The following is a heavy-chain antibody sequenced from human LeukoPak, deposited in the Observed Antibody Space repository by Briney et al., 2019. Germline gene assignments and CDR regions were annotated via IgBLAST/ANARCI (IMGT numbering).Heavy chain of an antibody. CDR1: GGSISSSNW. Sequence: SETLSLTCAVSGGSISSSNWWSWVRQPPGQGLEWIGEIYHSGSTSYNPSLKSRVTISVDTSKNQFSLKLSSVTAADTAVYYCARETYNWNDLYYYYGMDVWGQGTTVTVSS. CDR2: IYHSGST. J-gene: IGHJ6*02. V-gene: IGHV4-4*02. CDR3: ARETYNWNDLYYYYGMDV. D-gene: IGHD1-1*01.